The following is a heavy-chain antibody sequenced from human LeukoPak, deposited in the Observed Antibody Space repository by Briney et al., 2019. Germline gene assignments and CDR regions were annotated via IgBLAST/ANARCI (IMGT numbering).Heavy chain of an antibody. CDR2: ISGSGGST. J-gene: IGHJ6*02. V-gene: IGHV3-23*01. Sequence: GGSLRLSCAASGFTFSSYAMSWVRQAPGKGLEWVSAISGSGGSTYYADSVKGRFTISRDNSKNTLYLQMNSLRAEDTAVYYCAKARSGYWSAWDYYYYYGMDVWGQGTTVTVSS. CDR1: GFTFSSYA. CDR3: AKARSGYWSAWDYYYYYGMDV. D-gene: IGHD3-3*01.